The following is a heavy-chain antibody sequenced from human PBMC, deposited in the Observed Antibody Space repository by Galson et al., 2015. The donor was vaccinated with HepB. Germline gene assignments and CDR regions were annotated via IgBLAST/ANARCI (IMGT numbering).Heavy chain of an antibody. J-gene: IGHJ6*02. CDR1: GFTFSSYW. CDR3: ARTTADYYYYYGMDV. D-gene: IGHD4-17*01. CDR2: IKQDGSEK. Sequence: SLRLSCAASGFTFSSYWMSWVRQAPGKGLEWVANIKQDGSEKYYVDSVKGRFTISRDNAKNSLYLQMNSLRAEDTAVYYCARTTADYYYYYGMDVWGQGTTVTVSS. V-gene: IGHV3-7*03.